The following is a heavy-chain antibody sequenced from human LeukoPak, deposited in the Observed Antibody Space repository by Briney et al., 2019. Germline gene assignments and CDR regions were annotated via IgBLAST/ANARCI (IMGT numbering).Heavy chain of an antibody. CDR3: AREGGSAAPDY. J-gene: IGHJ4*02. Sequence: GGPLRLSCAASGFTFSSYEMNWVRQAPGKGLEWVSYISSSGSTIYYADSVKGRFTISRDNAKNSLYLQMNSLRAEDTAVYYCAREGGSAAPDYWGQGTLVTVSS. V-gene: IGHV3-48*03. CDR1: GFTFSSYE. D-gene: IGHD2-2*01. CDR2: ISSSGSTI.